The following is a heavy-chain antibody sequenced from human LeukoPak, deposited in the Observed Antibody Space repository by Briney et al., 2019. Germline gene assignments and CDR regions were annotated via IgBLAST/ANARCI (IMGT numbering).Heavy chain of an antibody. J-gene: IGHJ4*02. V-gene: IGHV3-33*08. CDR3: ARDGSRYSGSYGTDY. CDR1: GFTFSSYA. CDR2: IWYDGSNK. Sequence: GGSLRLSCAASGFTFSSYAMSWVRQAPGKGLEWVAVIWYDGSNKYYADSVKGRFTISRDNSKNTLYLQMNSLRAEDTAVYYCARDGSRYSGSYGTDYWGQGTLVTVSS. D-gene: IGHD1-26*01.